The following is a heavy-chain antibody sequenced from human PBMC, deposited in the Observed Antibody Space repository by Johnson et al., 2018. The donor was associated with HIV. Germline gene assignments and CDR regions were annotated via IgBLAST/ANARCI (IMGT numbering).Heavy chain of an antibody. V-gene: IGHV3-23*04. CDR2: ISGSGGST. D-gene: IGHD6-19*01. Sequence: LVESGGGLVQPGRSLRLSCAASGFTFDDYAMHWVRQAPGKGLEWVSAISGSGGSTYYADSVKGRFTISRDNSKNTLYLQMNSLRAEDTAVYYCAKVGSGWYDPHDAFDIWGQGTMVTVSS. CDR1: GFTFDDYA. CDR3: AKVGSGWYDPHDAFDI. J-gene: IGHJ3*02.